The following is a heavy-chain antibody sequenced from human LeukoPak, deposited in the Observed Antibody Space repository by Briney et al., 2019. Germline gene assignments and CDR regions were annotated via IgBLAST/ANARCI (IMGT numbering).Heavy chain of an antibody. CDR1: GYTLTELS. J-gene: IGHJ3*02. CDR2: FDPEDGET. CDR3: ATVMAVAGTARPLPRI. D-gene: IGHD6-19*01. Sequence: ASVKVSCKVSGYTLTELSMHWVRQAPGKGLEWMGGFDPEDGETIYAQKFQGRVTMTEDTSTDTAYMEPSSLRSEDTAVYYCATVMAVAGTARPLPRIWGQGTMVTVSS. V-gene: IGHV1-24*01.